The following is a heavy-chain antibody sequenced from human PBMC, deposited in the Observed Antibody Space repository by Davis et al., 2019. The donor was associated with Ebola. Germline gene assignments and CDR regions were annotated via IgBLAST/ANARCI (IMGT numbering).Heavy chain of an antibody. CDR2: INPNSGGT. CDR3: AREGYCSGGSCYWDYYYYGMDV. J-gene: IGHJ6*02. V-gene: IGHV1-2*04. CDR1: GGTFSSYA. D-gene: IGHD2-15*01. Sequence: ASVKVSCKASGGTFSSYAISWVRQAPGQGLEWMGWINPNSGGTNYAQKFQGWVTMTRDTSISTAYMELSRLRSDDTAVYYCAREGYCSGGSCYWDYYYYGMDVWGQGTTVTVSS.